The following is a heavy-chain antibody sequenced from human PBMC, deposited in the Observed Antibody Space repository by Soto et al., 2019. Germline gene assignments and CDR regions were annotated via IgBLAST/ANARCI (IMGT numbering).Heavy chain of an antibody. CDR1: GGSISSGGYY. Sequence: SETLSLTCTVSGGSISSGGYYWSWIRQHPGKGLEWIGYIYYSGSTYYNPSLKSRVTISVDTSKNQFSLKLSSVTAADTAVYYCARFGLALNEGSLDYWGQGTLVTVSS. J-gene: IGHJ4*02. V-gene: IGHV4-31*03. CDR2: IYYSGST. D-gene: IGHD3-3*01. CDR3: ARFGLALNEGSLDY.